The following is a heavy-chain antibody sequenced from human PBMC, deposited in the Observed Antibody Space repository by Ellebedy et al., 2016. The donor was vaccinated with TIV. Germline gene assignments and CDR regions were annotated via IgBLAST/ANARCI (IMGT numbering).Heavy chain of an antibody. CDR3: VRAPRGQYYFDY. J-gene: IGHJ4*02. CDR2: IWSDGSKK. CDR1: GLTFSSHG. V-gene: IGHV3-33*01. Sequence: GESLKISXAASGLTFSSHGMHWVRQAPGKGLEWVAFIWSDGSKKYYADSVKGRFTISRDDSKSTLYLEMNSLRVEDTAVYYCVRAPRGQYYFDYWGQGTLVTVSS. D-gene: IGHD5-12*01.